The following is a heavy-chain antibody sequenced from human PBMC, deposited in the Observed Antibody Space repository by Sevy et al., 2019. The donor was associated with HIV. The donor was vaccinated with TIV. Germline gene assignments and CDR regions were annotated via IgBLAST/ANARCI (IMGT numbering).Heavy chain of an antibody. CDR3: ARDGGTLTSPGAFDF. D-gene: IGHD4-17*01. V-gene: IGHV4-30-2*01. CDR2: IFHSGIT. CDR1: GDSISSGSYS. Sequence: SETLSLTCTVSGDSISSGSYSWNWIRQPPGKGLEWIGYIFHSGITSYSPSLKSRVTISVDRSKNQFSLKMTSVTAADTAVYDCARDGGTLTSPGAFDFWGQGTMVTVSS. J-gene: IGHJ3*01.